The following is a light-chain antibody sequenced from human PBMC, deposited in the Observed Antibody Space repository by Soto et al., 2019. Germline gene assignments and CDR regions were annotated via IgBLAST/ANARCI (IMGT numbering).Light chain of an antibody. J-gene: IGKJ4*01. CDR2: DAS. V-gene: IGKV3-11*01. Sequence: EIVLTQSPAILSLSPGEGATLSCRARQSVSSYLAWYQQKPGQAPRLLIYDASNRATGIPARFSGSGSGTDFTLTISSLEPEDFAVYYCQQRSYWLTFGGGTKVDIK. CDR1: QSVSSY. CDR3: QQRSYWLT.